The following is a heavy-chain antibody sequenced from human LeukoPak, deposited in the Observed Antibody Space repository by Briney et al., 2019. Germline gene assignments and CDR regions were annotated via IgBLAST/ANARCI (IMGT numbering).Heavy chain of an antibody. CDR3: ARGCCRWEHNYYYYMDV. CDR2: TYYRSKWYN. V-gene: IGHV6-1*01. CDR1: GDSVSSNSAA. Sequence: SQTLSLTCAISGDSVSSNSAAWNWIRQSPSRGLEWLGRTYYRSKWYNDYAVSVKSRITINPDTSKNQFSLQLNSVTPEDTAVYYCARGCCRWEHNYYYYMDVWGKGTTVTVSS. J-gene: IGHJ6*03. D-gene: IGHD1-26*01.